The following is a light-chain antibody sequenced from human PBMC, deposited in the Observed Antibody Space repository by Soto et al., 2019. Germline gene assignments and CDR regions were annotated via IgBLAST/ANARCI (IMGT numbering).Light chain of an antibody. Sequence: EIVLTQSPGTLSLSPGERATLSCRASQSVSSSYLAWYQQKPGQAPRLLIYGASSRATGIPDRFSGSGSGTAFTLTISRLEPEDLAVYYCQQRSNLPPITFGQGTRLEIK. CDR1: QSVSSSY. CDR2: GAS. J-gene: IGKJ5*01. V-gene: IGKV3D-20*02. CDR3: QQRSNLPPIT.